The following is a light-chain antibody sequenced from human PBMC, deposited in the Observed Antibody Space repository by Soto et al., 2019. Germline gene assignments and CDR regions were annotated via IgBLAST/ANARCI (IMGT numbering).Light chain of an antibody. J-gene: IGLJ2*01. CDR3: QQRSNWPLT. Sequence: QSVLTQPPSVSGAPGQRVTISCTGSSSNIGAGYDVHWYQQFPGTTPKFLIYDASNRATGIPARFSGSGSGTDFTLTISSLEPEDFAVYYCQQRSNWPLTFGGGTK. CDR1: SSNIGAGYD. CDR2: DAS. V-gene: IGLV1-40*01.